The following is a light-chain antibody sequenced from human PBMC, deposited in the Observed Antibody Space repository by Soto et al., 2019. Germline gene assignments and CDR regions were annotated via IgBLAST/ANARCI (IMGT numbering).Light chain of an antibody. V-gene: IGLV1-44*01. CDR3: AAWDDSLNGLI. J-gene: IGLJ2*01. Sequence: QSVLTQPPSVSGTPGQRVSLSCSGSHSNIGANTVNWYQHLPGAAPTLLIYTNDQRPSGVAGRFSGSKSGTSASLAISGLQSEDEAHYYCAAWDDSLNGLIFGGGIKLTVL. CDR1: HSNIGANT. CDR2: TND.